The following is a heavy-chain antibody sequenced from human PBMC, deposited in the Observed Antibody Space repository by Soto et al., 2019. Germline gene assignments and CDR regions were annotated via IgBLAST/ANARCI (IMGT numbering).Heavy chain of an antibody. Sequence: PGGSLRLSCAVSGFTFDDNAMHWVRQAPEKGLEWVSGINWKSDIGYADSVKGRFTISRDNAENSLYLQMNSLRAEDTAIYYCVPVAVGGDYGYDYWGQGTLVTVSS. CDR1: GFTFDDNA. CDR3: VPVAVGGDYGYDY. CDR2: INWKSDI. D-gene: IGHD6-19*01. J-gene: IGHJ4*02. V-gene: IGHV3-9*01.